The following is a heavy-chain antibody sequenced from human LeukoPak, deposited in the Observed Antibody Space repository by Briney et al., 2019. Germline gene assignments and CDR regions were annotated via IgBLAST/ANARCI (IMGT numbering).Heavy chain of an antibody. CDR3: ARGYRILTGYYKGFYFDY. J-gene: IGHJ4*02. CDR1: GGSFSGYY. CDR2: INHSGST. D-gene: IGHD3-9*01. Sequence: PSETLSLTCAVYGGSFSGYYWSWIRQPPGKGLEWIGEINHSGSTNYNPSLKSRVTISVDTSKNQFSLKLSSVTAADTAVYYCARGYRILTGYYKGFYFDYWGQGTLVTVSS. V-gene: IGHV4-34*01.